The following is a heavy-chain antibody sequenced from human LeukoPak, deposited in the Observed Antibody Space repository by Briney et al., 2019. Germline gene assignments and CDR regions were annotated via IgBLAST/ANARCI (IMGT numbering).Heavy chain of an antibody. D-gene: IGHD5-18*01. V-gene: IGHV3-9*01. CDR1: GFTFDDYA. CDR3: AKDRGADTAAYDAFDI. J-gene: IGHJ3*02. Sequence: GGSLRLSCAASGFTFDDYAMHWVRQAPGKGLEWVSGISWNSGSIGYADSVKGRFTISRDNAKNSLYLQMNSLRAEDTALYYCAKDRGADTAAYDAFDIWGQGTMVTVSS. CDR2: ISWNSGSI.